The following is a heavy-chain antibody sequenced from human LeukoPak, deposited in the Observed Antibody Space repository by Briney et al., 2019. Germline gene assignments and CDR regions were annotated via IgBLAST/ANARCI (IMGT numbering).Heavy chain of an antibody. CDR3: ARGHARGYDSPIDY. D-gene: IGHD5-12*01. CDR2: ISNDGSTK. Sequence: GGSLRLSCAASGFTFSSYAMHWVRQAPGKGLEWVAVISNDGSTKYYADSVKGRFTISRDNSKNTLYLQMNSLRAEDTAVYYCARGHARGYDSPIDYWGQGTLVTVPS. CDR1: GFTFSSYA. J-gene: IGHJ4*02. V-gene: IGHV3-30*04.